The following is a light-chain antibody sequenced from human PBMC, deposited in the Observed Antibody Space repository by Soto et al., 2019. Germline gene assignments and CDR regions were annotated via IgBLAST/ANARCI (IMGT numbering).Light chain of an antibody. CDR3: QQRSNWPRT. J-gene: IGKJ1*01. V-gene: IGKV3-11*01. CDR1: LSVNNY. Sequence: EIVLTQSPATLSLSPGERATLSCRASLSVNNYLAWYQQKPGQAPRLLIYDASNRATGVQPRFSGSGSGTDFTLTIRSLEPEDSAVYYCQQRSNWPRTFGQGTKVDIK. CDR2: DAS.